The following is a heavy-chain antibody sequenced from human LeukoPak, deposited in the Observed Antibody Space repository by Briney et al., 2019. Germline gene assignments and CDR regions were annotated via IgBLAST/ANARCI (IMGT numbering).Heavy chain of an antibody. Sequence: GGSLRLSCAASGFSVSNNCMSWVRQAPGQGLEWVSVIYTGGSTHYADSVKGRFITSRDNSKNTVYLQMNSLRADDTAVYYCARGGATILVWVYWGQGTLVTVSS. CDR3: ARGGATILVWVY. CDR2: IYTGGST. J-gene: IGHJ4*02. V-gene: IGHV3-53*01. D-gene: IGHD1-26*01. CDR1: GFSVSNNC.